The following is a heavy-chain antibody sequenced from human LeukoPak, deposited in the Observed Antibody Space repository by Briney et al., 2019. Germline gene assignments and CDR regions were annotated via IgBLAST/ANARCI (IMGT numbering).Heavy chain of an antibody. CDR1: GGSISSSNW. CDR2: IYHSGST. CDR3: ASRDAYYDILTGWVSLWRYFDY. J-gene: IGHJ4*02. V-gene: IGHV4-4*02. D-gene: IGHD3-9*01. Sequence: PSETLSLTCAVSGGSISSSNWWSWVRQPPGKGLEWIGEIYHSGSTNYNPSLKSRVTISVDKSKNQFSLKLSSVTAADTAVYYCASRDAYYDILTGWVSLWRYFDYWGQGTLVTVSS.